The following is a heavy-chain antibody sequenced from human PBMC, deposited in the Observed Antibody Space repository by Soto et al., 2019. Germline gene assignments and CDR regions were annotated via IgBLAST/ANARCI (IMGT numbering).Heavy chain of an antibody. J-gene: IGHJ4*02. CDR1: GGSISSYY. D-gene: IGHD1-26*01. CDR3: AGDIRSGSYRFDY. V-gene: IGHV4-59*08. CDR2: IHYSGST. Sequence: SETLSLTCTVSGGSISSYYWSWIRQPPGKGLEWIGYIHYSGSTNYNPSLKSRVTISVDTSKNQFSLRLSSVTAADTAIYYCAGDIRSGSYRFDYWGQGTLVTVSS.